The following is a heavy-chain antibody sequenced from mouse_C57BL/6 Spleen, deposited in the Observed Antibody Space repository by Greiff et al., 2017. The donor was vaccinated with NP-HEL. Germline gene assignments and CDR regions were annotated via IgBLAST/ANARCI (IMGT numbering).Heavy chain of an antibody. CDR2: INPGSGGT. Sequence: VQLQQSGAELVRPGTSVKVSCKASGYAFTNYLIEWVKQRPGQGLEWIGVINPGSGGTNYNEKFKGKATLTADKSSSTAYMQLSSLTSEDSAVYFCARRAYGSDYWGQGTTLTVSS. CDR1: GYAFTNYL. CDR3: ARRAYGSDY. J-gene: IGHJ2*01. V-gene: IGHV1-54*01. D-gene: IGHD1-1*01.